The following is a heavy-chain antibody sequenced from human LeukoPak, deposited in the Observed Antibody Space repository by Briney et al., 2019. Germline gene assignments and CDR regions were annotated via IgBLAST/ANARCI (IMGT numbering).Heavy chain of an antibody. V-gene: IGHV1-8*01. D-gene: IGHD2-15*01. CDR3: ARVQGIRFFDY. Sequence: ASVKVSCKASGYTFTNYDINWVRQAPGQGLEWMGWMNPHSGDTVYAQKFQGGVTMTSNASISTAYMELSSLKFEDTAMYYCARVQGIRFFDYWGQGTLVTVSS. CDR1: GYTFTNYD. J-gene: IGHJ4*02. CDR2: MNPHSGDT.